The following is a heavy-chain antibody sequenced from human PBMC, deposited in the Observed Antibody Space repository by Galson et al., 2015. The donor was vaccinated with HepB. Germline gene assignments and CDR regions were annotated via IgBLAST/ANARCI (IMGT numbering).Heavy chain of an antibody. CDR2: ISYDGSNK. J-gene: IGHJ4*02. Sequence: SLRLSCAASGFTFSSYGMHWVRQAPGKGLEWVAVISYDGSNKYYADSVKGRFTISRDNSKNTLYLQMNSLRAEDTAVYYCAKDAGRVGNDYWGQGTLVTVSS. CDR1: GFTFSSYG. V-gene: IGHV3-30*18. D-gene: IGHD1-26*01. CDR3: AKDAGRVGNDY.